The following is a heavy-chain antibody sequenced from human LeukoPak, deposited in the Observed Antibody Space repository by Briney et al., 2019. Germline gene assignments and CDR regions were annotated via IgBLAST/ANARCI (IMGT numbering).Heavy chain of an antibody. Sequence: GGSLRLSCAASGFTFSSYGMHWVRQAPGKGLEWVAFIRYDGSNKYYADSVKGRFTISRDNSKNTLYLQMNSLRVEDTAVYYCASAKSTAMVTNFDYWGQGTLVTVSS. CDR3: ASAKSTAMVTNFDY. CDR2: IRYDGSNK. CDR1: GFTFSSYG. J-gene: IGHJ4*02. D-gene: IGHD5-18*01. V-gene: IGHV3-30*02.